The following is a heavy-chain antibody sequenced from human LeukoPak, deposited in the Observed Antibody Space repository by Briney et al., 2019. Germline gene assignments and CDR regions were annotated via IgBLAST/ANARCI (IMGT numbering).Heavy chain of an antibody. D-gene: IGHD2-15*01. CDR1: GFTFSSYG. Sequence: PGGSLRLSCAASGFTFSSYGMHWVRQAPGKGLEWVSVIYSGGDTDYADSVKGRFIISRDNSKNTLYLQMNSLRAEDTAVYYCASGRLSAKGFDNWGQGTLVTVSS. J-gene: IGHJ4*02. V-gene: IGHV3-66*01. CDR2: IYSGGDT. CDR3: ASGRLSAKGFDN.